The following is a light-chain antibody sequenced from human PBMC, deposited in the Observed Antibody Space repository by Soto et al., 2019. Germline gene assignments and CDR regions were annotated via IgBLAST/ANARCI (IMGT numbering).Light chain of an antibody. V-gene: IGKV1-5*01. J-gene: IGKJ1*01. CDR1: QSISSW. CDR2: DAS. CDR3: QQYNSYSRR. Sequence: DIQMTQSPSTLSASLGDRATITCRASQSISSWLAWYQQKPGKAPKLLIYDASRLESGVPSRFSGSGSGTEFTLTISSLQPDDFAAYYCQQYNSYSRRFGQGTKVDI.